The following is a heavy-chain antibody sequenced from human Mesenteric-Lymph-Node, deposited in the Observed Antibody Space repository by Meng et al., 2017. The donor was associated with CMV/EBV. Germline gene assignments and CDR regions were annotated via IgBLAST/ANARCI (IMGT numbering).Heavy chain of an antibody. CDR3: ARGGFRATHADY. V-gene: IGHV4-59*11. D-gene: IGHD2-15*01. J-gene: IGHJ4*02. CDR2: IYFTGTT. Sequence: SETLSLTCTVSGDSISSHYWSWIRLPPGKGLEWIGYIYFTGTTNYNPSLKSRVTISLDTSKNHFSLELSSVTAADTAVYYCARGGFRATHADYWGQGTLVTVSS. CDR1: GDSISSHY.